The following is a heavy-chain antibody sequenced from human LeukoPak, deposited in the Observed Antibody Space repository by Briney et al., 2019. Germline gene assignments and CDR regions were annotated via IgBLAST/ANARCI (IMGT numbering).Heavy chain of an antibody. D-gene: IGHD3-22*01. V-gene: IGHV3-21*01. CDR3: ARLDITMIVVVSPNYYYYMDV. CDR1: GFTFSSYE. J-gene: IGHJ6*03. CDR2: ISSSSSYI. Sequence: PGGSLRLSCAASGFTFSSYEMNWVRQAPGKGLEWVSSISSSSSYIYYADSVKGRFTISRDNAKNSLYLQMNSLRAEDTAVYYCARLDITMIVVVSPNYYYYMDVWGKGTTVTVSS.